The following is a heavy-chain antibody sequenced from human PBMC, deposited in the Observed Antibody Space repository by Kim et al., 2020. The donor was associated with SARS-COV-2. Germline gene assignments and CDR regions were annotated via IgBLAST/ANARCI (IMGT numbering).Heavy chain of an antibody. J-gene: IGHJ3*02. CDR3: AKDLQYYYDSSGYYTPGAFDI. V-gene: IGHV3-23*01. D-gene: IGHD3-22*01. CDR2: ISGSGGST. CDR1: GFTFSSYA. Sequence: GGSLRLSCAASGFTFSSYAMSWVRQAPGKGLEWVSAISGSGGSTYYADSVKGRFTISRDNSKNTLYLQMNSLRAEDTAVYYCAKDLQYYYDSSGYYTPGAFDIWGQGTMVTVSS.